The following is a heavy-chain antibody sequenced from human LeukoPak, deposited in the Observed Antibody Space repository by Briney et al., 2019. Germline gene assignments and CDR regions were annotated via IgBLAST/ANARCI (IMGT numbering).Heavy chain of an antibody. J-gene: IGHJ4*02. Sequence: PGRSLRLSCAASGFTFSGYGMHWVRQAPGKGLEWLALISDDGIDKYYGDSVKGRFTISRDNSKNTLYLQMESLRFEDTAIYYCANGYYDFWSGYKPFEYWGQGILVTVSS. D-gene: IGHD3-3*01. CDR3: ANGYYDFWSGYKPFEY. V-gene: IGHV3-30*18. CDR2: ISDDGIDK. CDR1: GFTFSGYG.